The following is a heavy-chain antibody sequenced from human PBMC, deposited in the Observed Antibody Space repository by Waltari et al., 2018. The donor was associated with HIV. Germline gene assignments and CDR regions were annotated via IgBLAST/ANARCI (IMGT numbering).Heavy chain of an antibody. CDR1: GYTFTGYY. V-gene: IGHV1-2*06. Sequence: QVQLVQSGAEVKKPGASVKVSGKASGYTFTGYYMHWVRQAPGQGLDWMGRINPNSGGTNYAQKFQGRVTMTRDTSISTAYMELSRLRSDDTAVYYCARGDYCSSTSCYINGMDVWGQGTTVTVSS. J-gene: IGHJ6*02. CDR2: INPNSGGT. D-gene: IGHD2-2*02. CDR3: ARGDYCSSTSCYINGMDV.